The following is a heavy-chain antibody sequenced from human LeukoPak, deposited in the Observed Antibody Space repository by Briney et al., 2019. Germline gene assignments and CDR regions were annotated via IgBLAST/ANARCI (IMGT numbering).Heavy chain of an antibody. CDR3: ARHHYYDSSGYYY. J-gene: IGHJ4*02. D-gene: IGHD3-22*01. V-gene: IGHV4-39*01. CDR2: IYYSGST. CDR1: GSSISSISYF. Sequence: SETLSLTCTVSGSSISSISYFWGWLRQPPGKGLEWIGSIYYSGSTYYNPSLKSRVTMSVDTSKNQFSVKLNSVTAADTAVYYCARHHYYDSSGYYYWGQGTLVTVSS.